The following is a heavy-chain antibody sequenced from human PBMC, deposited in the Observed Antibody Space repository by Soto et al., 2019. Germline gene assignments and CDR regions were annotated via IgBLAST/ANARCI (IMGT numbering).Heavy chain of an antibody. CDR1: GGSISSYY. J-gene: IGHJ4*02. CDR2: IYYSGST. Sequence: QVQLQESGPGLVKPSATLSLTCTVSGGSISSYYWSWIRQPPGKGLEWIGYIYYSGSTNYNPSLKSRVTIAVDTSKNQFSLKLSSVTAADTAVYYCARGPHRLDYWGQGTLVTVSS. V-gene: IGHV4-59*01. CDR3: ARGPHRLDY.